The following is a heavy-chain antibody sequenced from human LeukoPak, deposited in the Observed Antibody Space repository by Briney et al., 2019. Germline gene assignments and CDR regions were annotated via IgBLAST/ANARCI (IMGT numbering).Heavy chain of an antibody. CDR1: GGSISSYY. CDR3: ARDGLGWGSPTHFDY. D-gene: IGHD2-21*01. J-gene: IGHJ4*01. CDR2: IYTSGST. Sequence: SETLSLTCTVSGGSISSYYWSWIRQPAGKGLEWIGRIYTSGSTNYNPSLKSRVTISVDTSKNQFSLKLSSVTAADTAVYYCARDGLGWGSPTHFDYWGQGTLVTVSS. V-gene: IGHV4-4*07.